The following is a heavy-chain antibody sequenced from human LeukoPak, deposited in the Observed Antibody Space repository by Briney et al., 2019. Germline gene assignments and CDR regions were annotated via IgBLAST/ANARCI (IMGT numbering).Heavy chain of an antibody. Sequence: PGGSLRLSCAASGFTVSSNYMSWVRQAPGKGLEWVSVIYSGGSTYYADSVKGRFTISRDNSKNTPYLQMNSLRAEDTAVYYCARDTGPGSSWPRLDYWGQGTLVTVSS. CDR2: IYSGGST. V-gene: IGHV3-53*01. CDR1: GFTVSSNY. CDR3: ARDTGPGSSWPRLDY. D-gene: IGHD6-13*01. J-gene: IGHJ4*02.